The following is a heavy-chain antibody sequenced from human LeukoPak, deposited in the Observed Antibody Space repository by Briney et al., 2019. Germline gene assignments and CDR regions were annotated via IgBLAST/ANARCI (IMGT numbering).Heavy chain of an antibody. Sequence: SETLSLTCAVYGGSFSGYYWSWIRQPPGKGLEWIGEINHSGSTNYNPSLKSRVTISVDTSKNQFSLKLSSVTAADTAVYYCAREGVNSSSLDYWGQGTLVTVSS. J-gene: IGHJ4*02. CDR1: GGSFSGYY. CDR3: AREGVNSSSLDY. V-gene: IGHV4-34*01. CDR2: INHSGST. D-gene: IGHD6-13*01.